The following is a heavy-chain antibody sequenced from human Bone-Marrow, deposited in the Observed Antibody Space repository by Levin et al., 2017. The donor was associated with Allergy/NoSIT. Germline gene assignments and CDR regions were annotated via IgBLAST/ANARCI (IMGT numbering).Heavy chain of an antibody. J-gene: IGHJ3*02. CDR3: TREYTWNGDDAFDI. Sequence: LSLTCAASGFTFRNAWMSWVRPAPGKGLEWVGRIKTETDGGTRDYAAPLKGRFIITRDDSKNTMYLQMNSLKTEDTGVYYCTREYTWNGDDAFDIWGQGTLVSVSS. D-gene: IGHD1-1*01. CDR2: IKTETDGGTR. CDR1: GFTFRNAW. V-gene: IGHV3-15*01.